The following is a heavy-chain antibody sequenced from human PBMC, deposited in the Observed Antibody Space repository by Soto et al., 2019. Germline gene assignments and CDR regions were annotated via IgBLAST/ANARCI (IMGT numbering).Heavy chain of an antibody. CDR1: GGSISSSSYY. J-gene: IGHJ4*02. D-gene: IGHD3-22*01. CDR3: ARHGAYCDSSGYYGY. Sequence: PSETLSLTCTVSGGSISSSSYYWGWIRQPPGKGLEWIGSIYYSGSTYYNPSLKSRVTISVDTSKNHFSLKLSSVTAADTAVYSCARHGAYCDSSGYYGYWGQGTLGTVSS. V-gene: IGHV4-39*01. CDR2: IYYSGST.